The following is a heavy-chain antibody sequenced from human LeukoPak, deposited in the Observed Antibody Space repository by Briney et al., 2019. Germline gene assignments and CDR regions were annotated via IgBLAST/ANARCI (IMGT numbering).Heavy chain of an antibody. CDR2: IYSGGST. CDR1: GFTVSSNY. D-gene: IGHD6-13*01. V-gene: IGHV3-53*01. CDR3: ARGYVAANDAFDI. Sequence: PGGSLRLSCAASGFTVSSNYMSWVRQAPGKGLEWGSVIYSGGSTYYADSVKGRFTISRDNSKNTLYLQMNSLRAEDTAVYYCARGYVAANDAFDIWGQGTMVTVSS. J-gene: IGHJ3*02.